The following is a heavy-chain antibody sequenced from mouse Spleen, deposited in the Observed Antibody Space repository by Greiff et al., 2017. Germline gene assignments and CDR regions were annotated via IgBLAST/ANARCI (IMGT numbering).Heavy chain of an antibody. CDR1: GYTFTSYW. J-gene: IGHJ1*03. Sequence: QVQLQQPGAELVKPGASVKLSCKASGYTFTSYWMQWVKQRPGQGLEWIGEIDPSDSYTNYNQKFKGKATLTVDTSSSTAYLQLSSLTSEDSAVYYCARSEGNGYFDVWGTGTTVTVSS. CDR3: ARSEGNGYFDV. V-gene: IGHV1-50*01. D-gene: IGHD2-1*01. CDR2: IDPSDSYT.